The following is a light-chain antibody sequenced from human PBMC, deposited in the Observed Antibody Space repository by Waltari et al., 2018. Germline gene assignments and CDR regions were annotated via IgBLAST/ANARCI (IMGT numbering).Light chain of an antibody. CDR2: DDG. Sequence: SYELTQPPSVSVAPGQTARITCDRDKIGRKNVHWYQHKPGQAPVLVVYDDGDRPSGIPERFSGSNSGNTAALTISRVDAGDEAEYYCQVWDSGSDHYVFGTVTKVTVL. CDR1: KIGRKN. CDR3: QVWDSGSDHYV. J-gene: IGLJ1*01. V-gene: IGLV3-21*02.